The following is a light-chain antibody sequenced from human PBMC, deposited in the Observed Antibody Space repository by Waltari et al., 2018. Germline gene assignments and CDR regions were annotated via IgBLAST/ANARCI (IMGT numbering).Light chain of an antibody. CDR1: NIGTYR. Sequence: SYVVTQPPSVSVAPGEPATITCGGDNIGTYRVHWYQQKAGQAPVLVLFYDRDRPSGIPDRFSGSNSGNTATLTISRVEAGDEARYYCHVWHPHVDPGVFGTGTEVTVL. CDR2: YDR. V-gene: IGLV3-21*04. CDR3: HVWHPHVDPGV. J-gene: IGLJ1*01.